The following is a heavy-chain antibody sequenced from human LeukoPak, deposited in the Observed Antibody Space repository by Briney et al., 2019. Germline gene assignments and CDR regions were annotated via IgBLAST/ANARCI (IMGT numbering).Heavy chain of an antibody. D-gene: IGHD3-22*01. Sequence: PGGSLRLSCAASGFTFSSYEMNWVRQAPGKGLEWVSYISSSGSTIYYADSVRGRFTISRDNAKNSLYLQMNSLRAEDTAVYYCARDSSGYYIYYYYYMDVWGKGTTVTISS. J-gene: IGHJ6*03. CDR1: GFTFSSYE. CDR2: ISSSGSTI. V-gene: IGHV3-48*03. CDR3: ARDSSGYYIYYYYYMDV.